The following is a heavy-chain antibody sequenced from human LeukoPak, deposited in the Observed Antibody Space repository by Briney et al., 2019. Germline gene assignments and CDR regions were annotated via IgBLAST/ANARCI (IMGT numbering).Heavy chain of an antibody. J-gene: IGHJ4*02. V-gene: IGHV3-74*01. D-gene: IGHD2-8*01. CDR1: GFTFSSYW. Sequence: PGGSLRLSCAASGFTFSSYWMHWVRQAPGKGLVWVSRISSDGSTTSYADSVKGRFTISRDNAKNTLYLQMSSLRAEDTAVYYCARRGVSYNDYWGQGTLVTVSS. CDR3: ARRGVSYNDY. CDR2: ISSDGSTT.